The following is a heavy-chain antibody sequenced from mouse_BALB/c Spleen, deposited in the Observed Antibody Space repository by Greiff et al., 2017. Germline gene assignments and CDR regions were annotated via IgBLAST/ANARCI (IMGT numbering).Heavy chain of an antibody. CDR3: ARHPPGY. V-gene: IGHV5-12-1*01. J-gene: IGHJ4*01. CDR2: ISSGGGST. CDR1: GFAFSSYD. Sequence: EVKLVESGGGLVKPGGSLKLSCAASGFAFSSYDMSWVRQTPEKRLEWVAYISSGGGSTYYPDTVKGRFTISRDNAKNTLYLQMSSLKSEDTAMYYCARHPPGYWGQGTSVTVSS. D-gene: IGHD4-1*01.